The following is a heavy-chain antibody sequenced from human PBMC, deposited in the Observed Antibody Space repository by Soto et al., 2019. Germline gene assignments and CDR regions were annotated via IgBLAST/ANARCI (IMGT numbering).Heavy chain of an antibody. CDR3: GTWGNAHGKRDV. D-gene: IGHD3-16*01. V-gene: IGHV6-1*01. Sequence: SQTLSLTCAISGDSVSSSSAAWTWIRQSPSRGLEWLGRTYYRSKWYNQYAVSVKSRITINPDTSKNQFSLQLNSVTPEDTAVFSCGTWGNAHGKRDVWGRATTVPVS. J-gene: IGHJ6*02. CDR1: GDSVSSSSAA. CDR2: TYYRSKWYN.